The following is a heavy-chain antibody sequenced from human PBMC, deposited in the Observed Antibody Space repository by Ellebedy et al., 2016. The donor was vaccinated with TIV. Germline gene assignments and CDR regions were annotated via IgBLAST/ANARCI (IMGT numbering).Heavy chain of an antibody. CDR2: IYSGGST. J-gene: IGHJ4*02. CDR1: GFTVSNNY. V-gene: IGHV3-53*05. Sequence: GESLKISCAASGFTVSNNYMSWVRQAPGKGLEWVSVIYSGGSTYYAGSVKGRFSISRDNSKKTLYLQMNSLRVEDSAIYYCARAPMDYWGQGTLVTVSS. CDR3: ARAPMDY.